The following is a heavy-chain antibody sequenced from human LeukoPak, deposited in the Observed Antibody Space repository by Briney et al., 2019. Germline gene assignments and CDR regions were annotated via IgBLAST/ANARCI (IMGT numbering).Heavy chain of an antibody. Sequence: GGSLRLSCAASGFTFSSYGMHWVRQAPGKGLEWVAFIRYDGSNKYYADSVKGRFTISRDNSKNTLYLQMNSLRAEDTAVYYCAKAARHCSSTSCFLNAFDIWGQGTMVTVSS. CDR2: IRYDGSNK. J-gene: IGHJ3*02. CDR1: GFTFSSYG. CDR3: AKAARHCSSTSCFLNAFDI. D-gene: IGHD2-2*01. V-gene: IGHV3-30*02.